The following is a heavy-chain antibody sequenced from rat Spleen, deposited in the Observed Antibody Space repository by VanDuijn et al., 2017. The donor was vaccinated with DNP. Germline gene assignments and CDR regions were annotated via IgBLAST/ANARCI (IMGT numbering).Heavy chain of an antibody. D-gene: IGHD1-2*01. J-gene: IGHJ3*01. CDR1: GFTFSDYY. CDR2: LTSGGGNT. CDR3: ARSTITAISNWLAY. V-gene: IGHV5-25*01. Sequence: EVQLVESGGGLVQPGRSLKLSCAASGFTFSDYYMAWVRQVPGKGLEWVASLTSGGGNTYYPDSVEGRFTISRDNAKNTLYLQMNSLRSEDSATYYCARSTITAISNWLAYWGQGTLVTVSS.